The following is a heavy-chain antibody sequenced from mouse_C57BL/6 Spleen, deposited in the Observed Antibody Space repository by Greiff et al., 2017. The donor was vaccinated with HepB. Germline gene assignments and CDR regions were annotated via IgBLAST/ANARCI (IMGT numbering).Heavy chain of an antibody. CDR2: IPPNSGST. CDR3: ARGPIYYDYDEALIDY. V-gene: IGHV1-64*01. CDR1: GYTFTSYW. J-gene: IGHJ2*01. Sequence: QVQLQQPGAELVKPGASVKLSCKASGYTFTSYWMHWVKPRPGQGLEWIGMIPPNSGSTNYNEKFKSKATLTVDKSSSKAYMQLSSLTSEDSAVYYCARGPIYYDYDEALIDYWGQGTTLTVSS. D-gene: IGHD2-4*01.